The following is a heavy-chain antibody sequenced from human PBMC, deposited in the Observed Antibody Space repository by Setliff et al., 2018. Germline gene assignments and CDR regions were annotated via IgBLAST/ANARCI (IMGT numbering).Heavy chain of an antibody. CDR2: ISYDGSNK. J-gene: IGHJ6*03. V-gene: IGHV3-30-3*01. Sequence: HPGGSLRLSCAASGFTFSSYAMHWVRQAPGKGLEWVAVISYDGSNKYYADSVKGRFTISRDNSKNTLYLQMNSLRAEDTAVYYCSRDPDCSSTRCHYYYYYMDVWGKGTTVTVSS. CDR1: GFTFSSYA. CDR3: SRDPDCSSTRCHYYYYYMDV. D-gene: IGHD2-2*01.